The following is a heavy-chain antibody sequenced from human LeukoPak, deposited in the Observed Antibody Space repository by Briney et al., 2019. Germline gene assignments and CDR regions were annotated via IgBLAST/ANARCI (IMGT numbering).Heavy chain of an antibody. CDR2: ISAYNGNT. J-gene: IGHJ5*02. V-gene: IGHV1-18*01. D-gene: IGHD3-16*02. CDR3: ARDNSVGDIAWWFDP. Sequence: ASVKLSCKASGGTFSSYGISWVRQAPGQGLEWMGWISAYNGNTNYAQKFQGRVTMTRDMSTTTDYMELSSLRSEDTAVYYCARDNSVGDIAWWFDPWGQGTLVTVSS. CDR1: GGTFSSYG.